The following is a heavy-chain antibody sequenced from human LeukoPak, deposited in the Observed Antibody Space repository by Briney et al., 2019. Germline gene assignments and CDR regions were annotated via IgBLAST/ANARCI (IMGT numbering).Heavy chain of an antibody. V-gene: IGHV4-39*01. D-gene: IGHD2-15*01. CDR2: IYYSGST. J-gene: IGHJ4*02. Sequence: SETLSPTCTVSGGSISSSGYYWGWIRQPPGKGLEWIGSIYYSGSTYYNPSLKSRVTISVDTSKNQFSLKLSSVTAADTAVYYCARTVVVVGPYYFDYWGQGTLVTVSS. CDR3: ARTVVVVGPYYFDY. CDR1: GGSISSSGYY.